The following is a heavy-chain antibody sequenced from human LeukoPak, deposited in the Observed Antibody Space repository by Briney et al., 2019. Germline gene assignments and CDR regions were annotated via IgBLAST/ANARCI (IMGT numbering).Heavy chain of an antibody. CDR3: AKDLGAAAGDDC. Sequence: GRSLRLSCAASGFTFSSYAMYWVRQAPGKGLEWVAVISYDGSNKYYADSVKGRFTISRDNSKNTLYLQMNSLRAEDTAVYYCAKDLGAAAGDDCWGQGTLVTVSS. V-gene: IGHV3-30-3*01. CDR1: GFTFSSYA. J-gene: IGHJ4*02. D-gene: IGHD6-13*01. CDR2: ISYDGSNK.